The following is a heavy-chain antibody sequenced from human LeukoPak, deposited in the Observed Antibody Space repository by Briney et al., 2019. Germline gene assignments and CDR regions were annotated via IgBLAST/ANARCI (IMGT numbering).Heavy chain of an antibody. CDR2: INPSGGST. J-gene: IGHJ4*02. V-gene: IGHV1-46*03. Sequence: ASVKVSCKASGYTFTSYYMHWVRQAPGQGPEWMGIINPSGGSTSYAQRFQGRVTMTGDTSTSTVYMELSSLRSEDTAVYYCARRAWGYDILTGYYAILDYWGQGTLVTVSS. D-gene: IGHD3-9*01. CDR1: GYTFTSYY. CDR3: ARRAWGYDILTGYYAILDY.